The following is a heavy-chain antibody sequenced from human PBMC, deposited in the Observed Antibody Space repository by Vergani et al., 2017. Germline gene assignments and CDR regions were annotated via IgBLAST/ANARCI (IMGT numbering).Heavy chain of an antibody. CDR3: VYRKTGCGTTGCFYPFYYYDYLDG. CDR1: GFSLNTRGVS. Sequence: QITLKESGPTLVKPTQTLTLTCTFSGFSLNTRGVSVAWIRQPPGKALDWLALIYWNDDQHYSPSLNNRVTITKDTSKNQVVLTMTNMDYVDTGNYYCVYRKTGCGTTGCFYPFYYYDYLDGWGKGATVTVSS. J-gene: IGHJ6*03. CDR2: IYWNDDQ. D-gene: IGHD1-7*01. V-gene: IGHV2-5*04.